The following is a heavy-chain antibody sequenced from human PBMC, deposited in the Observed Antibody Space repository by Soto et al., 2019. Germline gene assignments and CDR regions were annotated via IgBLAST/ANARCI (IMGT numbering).Heavy chain of an antibody. J-gene: IGHJ6*02. CDR2: IYYSGST. CDR3: ARESGFGEGSGMDV. CDR1: GGSISSGGYY. V-gene: IGHV4-31*03. D-gene: IGHD3-10*01. Sequence: KTSETLSLTCTVSGGSISSGGYYWSWIRQHPGKGLEWIGYIYYSGSTYYNPSLKSRVTISVDTSKNQFSLKLSSVTAADTAVYYCARESGFGEGSGMDVWGQGTTVTVSS.